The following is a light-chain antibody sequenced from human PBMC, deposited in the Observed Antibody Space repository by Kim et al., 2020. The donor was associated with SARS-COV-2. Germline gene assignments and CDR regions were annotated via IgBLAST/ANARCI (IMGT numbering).Light chain of an antibody. CDR1: QDISRY. CDR2: TAS. Sequence: DIQMTQSPSSLSASVGDRVTIPCRASQDISRYLNWYQQKPGKAPKLLIYTASSLQSGVPSRFTGSGSETDFTLTISSLQPEDFASYYCQQTYSASRTFGRGTKVDIK. CDR3: QQTYSASRT. J-gene: IGKJ1*01. V-gene: IGKV1-39*01.